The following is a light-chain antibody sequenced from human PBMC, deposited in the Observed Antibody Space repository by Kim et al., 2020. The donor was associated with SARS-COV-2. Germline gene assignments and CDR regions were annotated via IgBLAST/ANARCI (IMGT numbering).Light chain of an antibody. CDR2: DVS. CDR1: SSDIGGYNY. J-gene: IGLJ3*02. V-gene: IGLV2-14*03. Sequence: GQSLTISCTGNSSDIGGYNYVSWYQQHPGKAPTLMIYDVSDRPSGVSNRFSGSKSGNTASLTISGLQAEDEADYYCSSYRTRNTFVFGGGTKVTVL. CDR3: SSYRTRNTFV.